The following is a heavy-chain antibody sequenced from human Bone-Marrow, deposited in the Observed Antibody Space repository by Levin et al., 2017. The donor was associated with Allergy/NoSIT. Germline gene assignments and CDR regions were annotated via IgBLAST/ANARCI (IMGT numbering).Heavy chain of an antibody. V-gene: IGHV3-11*01. J-gene: IGHJ4*02. D-gene: IGHD3-22*01. Sequence: GGSLRLSCAASGFTFSDYYLSWIRQAPGKGLEWVAYISLTGGEKYYADSVKGRFTVSRDNIGNVLYLQMNNLRDDDTAVYYCGRQRGRRQWLPPDFWGQGTLIIVSS. CDR2: ISLTGGEK. CDR3: GRQRGRRQWLPPDF. CDR1: GFTFSDYY.